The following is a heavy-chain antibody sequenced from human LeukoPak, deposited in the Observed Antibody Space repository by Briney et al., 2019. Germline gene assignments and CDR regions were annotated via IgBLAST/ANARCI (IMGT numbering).Heavy chain of an antibody. D-gene: IGHD2-15*01. V-gene: IGHV4-38-2*02. Sequence: SETLSLTCTVSGYSISSGYYWGWIRQPPGKGLEWIGSIYHSGSTYYNPSLKSRVTISVDTSKNQFSLKLSSVTAADTAVYYCARLVVVVAARWFDPWGQGTLVTVSS. CDR2: IYHSGST. CDR1: GYSISSGYY. J-gene: IGHJ5*02. CDR3: ARLVVVVAARWFDP.